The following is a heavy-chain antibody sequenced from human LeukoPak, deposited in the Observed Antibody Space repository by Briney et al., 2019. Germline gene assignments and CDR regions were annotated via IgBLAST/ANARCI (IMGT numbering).Heavy chain of an antibody. D-gene: IGHD6-19*01. CDR3: AKDHSSGWYDY. CDR2: ISDSGDYT. CDR1: GFTFSSYA. V-gene: IGHV3-23*01. Sequence: PGGSLTLSCAGSGFTFSSYAMSWVRQAPGQGLEWVSVISDSGDYTSYADSVRGRFTISRDNSKNTLYLQMNSLRAEDTAVYYCAKDHSSGWYDYWGQGTLVTVSS. J-gene: IGHJ4*02.